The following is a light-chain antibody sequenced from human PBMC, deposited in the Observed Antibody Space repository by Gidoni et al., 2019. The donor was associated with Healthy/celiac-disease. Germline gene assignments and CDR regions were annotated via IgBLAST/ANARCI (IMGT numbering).Light chain of an antibody. CDR3: QAWDSSTLYV. CDR2: QDS. CDR1: KLGDKN. J-gene: IGLJ1*01. Sequence: SYELTQPPSVSVSPGQTASITCPGDKLGDKNAFWYQQKPGQSPWLVIYQDSKRPSGIPERFSGSNSGNTATLTISGTQAMDEADYYCQAWDSSTLYVFGTGTKVTVL. V-gene: IGLV3-1*01.